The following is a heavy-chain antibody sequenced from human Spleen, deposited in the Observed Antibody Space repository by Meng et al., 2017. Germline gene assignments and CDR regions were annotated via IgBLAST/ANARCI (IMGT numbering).Heavy chain of an antibody. J-gene: IGHJ4*02. CDR3: SRCPTKMAHYFDY. CDR2: INQSGST. V-gene: IGHV4-34*04. CDR1: GSSLSDYD. Sequence: GVFEPTDTLAVSLFVTGSSLSDYDCSLILRPPGQWLGWFGEINQSGSTKDTSSLESRATISVYTSPNNLSLKLRSLIAADSYVYDWSRCPTKMAHYFDYWGQGTLVTVSS. D-gene: IGHD5-24*01.